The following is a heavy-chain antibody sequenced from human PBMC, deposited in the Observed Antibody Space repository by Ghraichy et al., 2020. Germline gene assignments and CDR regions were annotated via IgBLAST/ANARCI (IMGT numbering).Heavy chain of an antibody. CDR3: ARASSSPIPNLRWFDP. CDR2: ISSSSSTI. CDR1: GFTFSSYS. Sequence: GGSLRLSCAASGFTFSSYSMNWVRQAPGKGLEWVSYISSSSSTIYYADSVKGRFTISRDNAKNSLYLQMNSLRDEDTAVYYCARASSSPIPNLRWFDPWGQGTLVTVSS. D-gene: IGHD3-10*01. V-gene: IGHV3-48*02. J-gene: IGHJ5*02.